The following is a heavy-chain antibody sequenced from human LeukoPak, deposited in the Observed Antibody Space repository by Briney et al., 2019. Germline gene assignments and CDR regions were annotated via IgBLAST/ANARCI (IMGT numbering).Heavy chain of an antibody. CDR2: IHYSGST. CDR1: GGSISSYY. J-gene: IGHJ3*02. D-gene: IGHD2-8*01. Sequence: SETLSLTCTVSGGSISSYYWSWIRQPPGKGLEWIGYIHYSGSTNYNPSLKSRVAISVDTPKNQLSLKLSSVSAADTAMYYCARTAFYCTNGVCRLDAFDIWGQGTMVTVSS. CDR3: ARTAFYCTNGVCRLDAFDI. V-gene: IGHV4-59*01.